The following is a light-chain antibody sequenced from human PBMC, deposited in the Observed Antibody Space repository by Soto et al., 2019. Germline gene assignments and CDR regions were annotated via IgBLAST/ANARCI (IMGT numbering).Light chain of an antibody. Sequence: DIVMTQSPLSLSVTPGEPASISCRSSQSLLHSNGYNYLDWYLQKPGQSPQLLIYFVSNRASGVPDRFSGSGSGTDFTLKISRVEPEDVGVYYCMQALQTRKFGQGTKVEIK. CDR3: MQALQTRK. V-gene: IGKV2-28*01. CDR2: FVS. J-gene: IGKJ1*01. CDR1: QSLLHSNGYNY.